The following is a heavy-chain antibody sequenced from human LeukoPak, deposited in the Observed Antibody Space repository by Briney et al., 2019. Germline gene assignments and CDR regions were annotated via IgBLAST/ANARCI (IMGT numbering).Heavy chain of an antibody. D-gene: IGHD3-16*01. CDR2: INPNSGGT. Sequence: LGASVKVSCKASGYTFTGYYMHWVRQAPGQGLEWMGWINPNSGGTNYAQKFQGRVTMTRDTSISTAYMELSRLRSDDTAVYYCARDRAMGQGYDYVWGPIGYWGQGTLVTVSS. J-gene: IGHJ4*02. CDR1: GYTFTGYY. CDR3: ARDRAMGQGYDYVWGPIGY. V-gene: IGHV1-2*02.